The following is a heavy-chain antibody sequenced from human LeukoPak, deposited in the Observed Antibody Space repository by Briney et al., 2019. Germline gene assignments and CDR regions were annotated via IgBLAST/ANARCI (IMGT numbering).Heavy chain of an antibody. V-gene: IGHV4-59*08. CDR3: ARHRTGSYPVGFDP. CDR1: GGSISSYY. Sequence: SETLFLTCTVSGGSISSYYWSWIRQPPGKGLEWIGYIYYSGSTYYNPSLKSRVTISVDTSKNQFSLKLSSVTAADTAVYYCARHRTGSYPVGFDPWGQGTLVTVSS. D-gene: IGHD1-26*01. CDR2: IYYSGST. J-gene: IGHJ5*02.